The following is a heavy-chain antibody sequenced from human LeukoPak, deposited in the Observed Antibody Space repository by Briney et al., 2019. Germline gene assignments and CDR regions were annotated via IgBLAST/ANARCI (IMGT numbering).Heavy chain of an antibody. V-gene: IGHV1-18*01. CDR2: ISAYNGNT. Sequence: ASVKVSCKASGYTFTSYGISWVRQAPGQGLEWMGWISAYNGNTNYAQKLQGRVTMTTDTSTSTAYMELRSLRSDDTAVYYCARDNDYYDSSGYSYWGQGTLVTVSS. CDR1: GYTFTSYG. J-gene: IGHJ4*02. CDR3: ARDNDYYDSSGYSY. D-gene: IGHD3-22*01.